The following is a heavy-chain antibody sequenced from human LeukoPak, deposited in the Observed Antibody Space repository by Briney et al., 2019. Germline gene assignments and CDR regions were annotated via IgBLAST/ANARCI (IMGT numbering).Heavy chain of an antibody. CDR1: GYSFTSYW. Sequence: HGESLKISCKGSGYSFTSYWIGWVRQMPGKGLEWMGIIYPGDSETKYSPSFQGQVTISADRSTVYLQWSSLKASDTAMYYCVRRYYDSSGYWGDAFDIWGQGTMVTVSS. CDR2: IYPGDSET. CDR3: VRRYYDSSGYWGDAFDI. D-gene: IGHD3-22*01. J-gene: IGHJ3*02. V-gene: IGHV5-51*01.